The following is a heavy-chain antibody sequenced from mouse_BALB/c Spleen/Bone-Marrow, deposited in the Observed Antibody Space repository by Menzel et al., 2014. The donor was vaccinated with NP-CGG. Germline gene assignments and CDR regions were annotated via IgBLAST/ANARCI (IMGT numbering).Heavy chain of an antibody. CDR2: ISSGSSTI. CDR3: ARSGIGYYYGSNSYAMDY. D-gene: IGHD1-1*01. CDR1: GFTFSSFG. J-gene: IGHJ4*01. V-gene: IGHV5-17*02. Sequence: EVKLVESGGGLVQPGGSRKLSCAASGFTFSSFGMHWVRQAPEKGLEWVAYISSGSSTIYXADTVKGRFTIPRDNPKNTLFLQMTSLRSEDTAMYYCARSGIGYYYGSNSYAMDYWGQGTSVTVSS.